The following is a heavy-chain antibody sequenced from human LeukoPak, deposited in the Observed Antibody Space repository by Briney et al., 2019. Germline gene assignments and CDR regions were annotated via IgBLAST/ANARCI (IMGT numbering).Heavy chain of an antibody. CDR2: IEPNSGDT. J-gene: IGHJ5*02. D-gene: IGHD1-20*01. CDR3: ARDYFTFTSKSYNFFDP. CDR1: GYTFTNYD. Sequence: GASVKVSCKASGYTFTNYDINWVRQATGQGLEWMGWIEPNSGDTNYPEKFQGRIAMTRDTSISTAYMELSRLTSDDTAVYFCARDYFTFTSKSYNFFDPWGQGTLVTVSS. V-gene: IGHV1-2*02.